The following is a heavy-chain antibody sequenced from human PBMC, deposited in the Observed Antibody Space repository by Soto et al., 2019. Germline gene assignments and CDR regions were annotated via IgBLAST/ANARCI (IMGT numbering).Heavy chain of an antibody. D-gene: IGHD3-22*01. J-gene: IGHJ5*02. CDR2: IYYSGST. V-gene: IGHV4-30-4*01. CDR3: ARDPSDYYDSSGGFDP. CDR1: GGSISSGDYY. Sequence: SETLSLTFTVSGGSISSGDYYWSWIRQPPWKGLEWIGYIYYSGSTYYNPSLKSRVTISVDTSKNQLSLKLSSVTAADTAVYYCARDPSDYYDSSGGFDPWGQGTLVTVSS.